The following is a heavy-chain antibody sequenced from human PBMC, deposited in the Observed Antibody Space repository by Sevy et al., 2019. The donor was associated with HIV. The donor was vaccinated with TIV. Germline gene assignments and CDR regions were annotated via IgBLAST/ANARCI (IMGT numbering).Heavy chain of an antibody. J-gene: IGHJ6*03. Sequence: GGSLRLSCAASGFTFSSYWMSWVRQAPGKGLEWVANIKQDGSEKYYVDSVKGRFTISRDNAKNSLYLQMNSLRAEDTAVYYCARSLSGGSTYYYYYMDVWGKGTTVTVSS. CDR2: IKQDGSEK. CDR3: ARSLSGGSTYYYYYMDV. D-gene: IGHD2-15*01. V-gene: IGHV3-7*01. CDR1: GFTFSSYW.